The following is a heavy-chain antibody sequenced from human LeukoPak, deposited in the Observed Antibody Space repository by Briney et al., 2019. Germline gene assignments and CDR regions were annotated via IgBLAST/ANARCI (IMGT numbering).Heavy chain of an antibody. Sequence: KPGGSLRLSCAASGFTFSSYSMNWVRQAPGKGLEWVSSISSSSSYIYYADSVRGRFTISRDNAKNSLYLQMNSLRAEDTAVYYCAREGRSYDHVWGSYRSSFDYWGQGTLVTVSS. CDR1: GFTFSSYS. V-gene: IGHV3-21*01. J-gene: IGHJ4*02. CDR3: AREGRSYDHVWGSYRSSFDY. D-gene: IGHD3-16*02. CDR2: ISSSSSYI.